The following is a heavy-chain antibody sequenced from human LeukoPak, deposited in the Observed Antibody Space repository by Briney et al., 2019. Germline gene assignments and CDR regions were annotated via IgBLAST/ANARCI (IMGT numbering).Heavy chain of an antibody. J-gene: IGHJ4*02. CDR3: AKDKGMRRYYFDY. V-gene: IGHV3-30*02. D-gene: IGHD3-10*01. CDR2: IRYDGSNK. CDR1: GFTFSSYG. Sequence: GGSLRLSCAASGFTFSSYGMHWVRQAPGKGLEWVAFIRYDGSNKYYADSVKGRFTISRDNSKNTLYLQMNSLRAEDTAVYYCAKDKGMRRYYFDYWGQGTLVTVSS.